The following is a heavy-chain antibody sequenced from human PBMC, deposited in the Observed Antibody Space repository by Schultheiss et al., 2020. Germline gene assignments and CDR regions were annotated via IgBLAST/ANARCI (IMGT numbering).Heavy chain of an antibody. V-gene: IGHV3-30*04. CDR1: GFTFSSYA. J-gene: IGHJ4*02. Sequence: GSLRLSCAASGFTFSSYAMHWVRQAPGKGLEWVAVISYDGSNKYYADSVKGRFTISRDNSKNTLYLQMNSLRAEDTAVYYCAKRDYWGQGTLVTVSS. CDR2: ISYDGSNK. CDR3: AKRDY.